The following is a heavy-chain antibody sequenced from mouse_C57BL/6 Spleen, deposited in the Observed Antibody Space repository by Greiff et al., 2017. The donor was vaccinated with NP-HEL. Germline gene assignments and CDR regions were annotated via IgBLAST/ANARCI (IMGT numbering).Heavy chain of an antibody. CDR3: ARSGGAKAYFDV. D-gene: IGHD1-3*01. V-gene: IGHV1-69*01. CDR2: IDPSDSYT. J-gene: IGHJ1*03. Sequence: QVQLQQPGAELVMPGASVKLSCKASGYTFTSYWMHWVKQRPGQGLEWIGEIDPSDSYTNYNQKFKGKSTLTVDKSSSTAYMQLSSLTSEDSAVYYWARSGGAKAYFDVWGTGTTVTVSS. CDR1: GYTFTSYW.